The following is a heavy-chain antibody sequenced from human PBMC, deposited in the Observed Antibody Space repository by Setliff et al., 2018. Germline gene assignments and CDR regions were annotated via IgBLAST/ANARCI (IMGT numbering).Heavy chain of an antibody. J-gene: IGHJ4*02. CDR1: GGSITSGSNY. V-gene: IGHV4-61*09. CDR3: ARSLSSGSYWNPRPFYSDS. CDR2: IDPSGNT. Sequence: SETLSLTCTVSGGSITSGSNYWSWIRQPAGRGLEWMGHIDPSGNTNYHPSLRSRVTISRDTSKNQFSLKLTSVTAADTAVYFGARSLSSGSYWNPRPFYSDSWGQGTLVTVSS. D-gene: IGHD3-10*01.